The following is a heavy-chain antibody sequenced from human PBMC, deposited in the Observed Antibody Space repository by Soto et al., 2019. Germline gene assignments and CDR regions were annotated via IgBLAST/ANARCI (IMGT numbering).Heavy chain of an antibody. V-gene: IGHV1-18*01. CDR3: ARAGHYYDSSGYAN. Sequence: QVKLVQSGAEVKKPGTSMKVSCKASGYTFGTSGISWIRQAPGQGLEWMGWISAYNGNTNYEQKLQDRVTMTTDTSTNTAYLELRSLRSDDTAVYYCARAGHYYDSSGYANWDRGTLVTVSS. D-gene: IGHD3-22*01. CDR2: ISAYNGNT. J-gene: IGHJ4*02. CDR1: GYTFGTSG.